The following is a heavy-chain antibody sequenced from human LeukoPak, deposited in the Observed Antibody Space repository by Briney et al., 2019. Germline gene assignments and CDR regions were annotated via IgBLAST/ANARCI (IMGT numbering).Heavy chain of an antibody. J-gene: IGHJ4*02. CDR1: GFTFSSYG. CDR2: IWYDGSNK. CDR3: ARVGHYYDSSGLDY. V-gene: IGHV3-33*01. Sequence: GGSLRLSCAASGFTFSSYGMHWVRQAPGKGLEWVAVIWYDGSNKYYADSVKGRFTISRDNSKNTLYLQMNSLRAEDTAVYYCARVGHYYDSSGLDYWGQGTLVTVSS. D-gene: IGHD3-22*01.